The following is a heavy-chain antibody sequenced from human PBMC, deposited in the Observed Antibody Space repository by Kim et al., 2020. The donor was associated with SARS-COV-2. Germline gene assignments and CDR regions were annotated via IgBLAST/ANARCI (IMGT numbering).Heavy chain of an antibody. Sequence: GGSLRLSCVASGFTFSSYAMAWVRQAPGKGLERVSTISGSGGLSYYADSVKGRFTISRDNSRNTLYLQMNNLRAEDTALYYCAKGYYGSGTSRGMDVWGQGTTVPVSS. D-gene: IGHD3-10*01. CDR3: AKGYYGSGTSRGMDV. CDR2: ISGSGGLS. J-gene: IGHJ6*02. V-gene: IGHV3-23*01. CDR1: GFTFSSYA.